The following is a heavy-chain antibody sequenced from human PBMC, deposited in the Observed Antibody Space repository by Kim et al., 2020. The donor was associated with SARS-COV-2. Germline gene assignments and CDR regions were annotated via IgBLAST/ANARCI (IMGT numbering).Heavy chain of an antibody. J-gene: IGHJ4*02. D-gene: IGHD3-9*01. CDR3: ARLAGHYDILTGYYIDD. CDR1: GYSFTSYW. V-gene: IGHV5-10-1*01. Sequence: GESLKISCKGSGYSFTSYWISWVRQMPGKGLEWMGRIDPSDSYTNYSPSFQGHVTISADKSISTAYLQWSSLKASDTAMYYCARLAGHYDILTGYYIDDWGQGTLVTVSS. CDR2: IDPSDSYT.